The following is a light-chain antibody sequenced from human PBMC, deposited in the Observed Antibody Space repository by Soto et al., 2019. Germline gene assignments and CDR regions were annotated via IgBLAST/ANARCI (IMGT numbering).Light chain of an antibody. V-gene: IGKV3-20*01. J-gene: IGKJ1*01. CDR2: GAS. CDR3: QQYGRSPSWT. CDR1: QNIGNNY. Sequence: EVVLTQSPGTLSLSPGEGATLSCRASQNIGNNYLAWYQQKPGQPPRLLIYGASSRAPGISDRFSGSGSGTDFTLTISRLEPEDFAVYYCQQYGRSPSWTFGQGTKVEIQ.